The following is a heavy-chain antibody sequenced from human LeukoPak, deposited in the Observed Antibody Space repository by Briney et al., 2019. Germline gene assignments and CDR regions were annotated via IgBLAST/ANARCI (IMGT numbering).Heavy chain of an antibody. CDR1: GGSISSSSYY. CDR2: IYYSGST. V-gene: IGHV4-39*07. D-gene: IGHD3-16*01. CDR3: ARDQVLTYFDY. Sequence: SETLSLTCTVSGGSISSSSYYWGWIRQPPGKGLEWIGSIYYSGSTYYNPSLKSRVTLSVDTSKNQFSLKLSSVTAADTAVYYCARDQVLTYFDYWGQGTLVTVSS. J-gene: IGHJ4*02.